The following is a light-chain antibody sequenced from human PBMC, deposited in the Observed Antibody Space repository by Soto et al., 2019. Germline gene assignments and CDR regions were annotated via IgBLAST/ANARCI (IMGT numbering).Light chain of an antibody. V-gene: IGKV1-5*01. Sequence: DNQMTQSPSTLSASVGDRVTITCRASQSISNWLAWYQQKPGKAPKLLIYDASSLESGVPSGFSGSGSGTEFTLTISSLQPDDFATYYCQQYNSYPWTFGQGTKVEIK. J-gene: IGKJ1*01. CDR1: QSISNW. CDR3: QQYNSYPWT. CDR2: DAS.